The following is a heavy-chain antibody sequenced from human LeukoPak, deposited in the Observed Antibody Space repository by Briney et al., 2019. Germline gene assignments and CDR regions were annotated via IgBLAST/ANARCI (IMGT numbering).Heavy chain of an antibody. CDR1: VYTFTDYY. J-gene: IGHJ4*02. CDR2: IHPNSGDT. CDR3: ARDYSGSSHY. Sequence: ASVKVSCKPSVYTFTDYYIHWVPQAPGQGLEWMGLIHPNSGDTYYAQKFRGRVTMTRDTSISTAYMELNRLTSDDTAVYYCARDYSGSSHYWAQGTLVTISS. V-gene: IGHV1-2*06. D-gene: IGHD1-26*01.